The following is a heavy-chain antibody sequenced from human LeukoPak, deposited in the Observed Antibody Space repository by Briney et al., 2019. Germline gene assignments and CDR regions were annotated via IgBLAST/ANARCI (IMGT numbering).Heavy chain of an antibody. J-gene: IGHJ4*02. CDR3: ARLGYYGSGSYFDY. CDR2: INHSGST. CDR1: GGSISSGSYY. Sequence: SETLSLTCTVSGGSISSGSYYWSWIRQPPGKGLEWIGEINHSGSTNYNPSLESRVTISVDTSKNQFSLKLSSVTAADTAVYYCARLGYYGSGSYFDYWGQGTLVTVSS. D-gene: IGHD3-10*01. V-gene: IGHV4-39*07.